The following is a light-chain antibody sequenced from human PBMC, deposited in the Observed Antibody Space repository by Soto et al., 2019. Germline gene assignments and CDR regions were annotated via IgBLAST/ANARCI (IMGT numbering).Light chain of an antibody. CDR3: QQYNSYWT. J-gene: IGKJ1*01. Sequence: NQMTQSPSALSATFRDSVTSACRASQSISSWLAWYQQKPGKAPKLLIYDASSLESGVPSRFSGSGSGTEFTLTISSLQPDDFATYYCQQYNSYWTFGQGTKVDIK. V-gene: IGKV1-5*01. CDR1: QSISSW. CDR2: DAS.